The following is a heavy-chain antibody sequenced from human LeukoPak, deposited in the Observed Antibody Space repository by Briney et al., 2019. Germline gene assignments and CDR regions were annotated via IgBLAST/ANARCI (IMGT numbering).Heavy chain of an antibody. CDR1: GGTFSSYA. J-gene: IGHJ3*02. CDR2: IIPIFGTA. V-gene: IGHV1-69*13. CDR3: ARGTTRIVVVTATGGAFDI. D-gene: IGHD2-21*02. Sequence: SVKVSCKASGGTFSSYAISWVRQAPGQGLEWMGGIIPIFGTANYAQKFQGRVTITADESTSTAYMELSSLRSEDTAVYYCARGTTRIVVVTATGGAFDIWGQGTMVTVSS.